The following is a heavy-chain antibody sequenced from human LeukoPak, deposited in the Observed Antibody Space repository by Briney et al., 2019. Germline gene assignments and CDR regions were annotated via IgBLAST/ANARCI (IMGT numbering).Heavy chain of an antibody. J-gene: IGHJ4*02. CDR1: GFTFSSYA. D-gene: IGHD2-2*01. CDR3: AKGLVSSLECVY. CDR2: ISYDGSNK. Sequence: EGSLRLSCAASGFTFSSYAMHWVRQAPGKGLEWVAVISYDGSNKYYADSVKGRFTISRDNSKNTLYLQMNSLRAEDTAVYYCAKGLVSSLECVYWGQGTLVTVSS. V-gene: IGHV3-30-3*01.